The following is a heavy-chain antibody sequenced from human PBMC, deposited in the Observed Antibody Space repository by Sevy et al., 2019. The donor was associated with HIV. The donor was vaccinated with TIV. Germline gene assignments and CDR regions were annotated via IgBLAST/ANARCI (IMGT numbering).Heavy chain of an antibody. D-gene: IGHD3-10*01. CDR1: GGSISSGSYY. CDR3: ATSWRYYASGKPEDLFDY. Sequence: TLSLTCAVSGGSISSGSYYWTWIRQPAGKGLEWIGRIYSNGSTNYNPSLKSRVTTSADTSKNQFSLKLRSVTAADTAVYYCATSWRYYASGKPEDLFDYWGQGTQVTVSS. J-gene: IGHJ4*02. CDR2: IYSNGST. V-gene: IGHV4-61*02.